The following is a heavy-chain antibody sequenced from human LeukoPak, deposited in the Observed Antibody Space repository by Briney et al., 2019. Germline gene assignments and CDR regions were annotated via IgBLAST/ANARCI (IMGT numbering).Heavy chain of an antibody. CDR3: TTDERRGYSYGGFDY. D-gene: IGHD5-18*01. CDR2: IKSKTDGGTT. Sequence: PGGSLRLSCAASGFTFSNAWMSWVRQAPGKGLEWVGRIKSKTDGGTTDYAAPVKGRFTISRDDSKNTLYLQMNSLKTEDTAVYYCTTDERRGYSYGGFDYWGQGTLVTVSS. CDR1: GFTFSNAW. V-gene: IGHV3-15*01. J-gene: IGHJ4*02.